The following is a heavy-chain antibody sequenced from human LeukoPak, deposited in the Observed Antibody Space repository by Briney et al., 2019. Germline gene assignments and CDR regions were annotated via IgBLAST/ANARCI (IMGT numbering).Heavy chain of an antibody. Sequence: PGGSLRLSCAASGFTFSSYSMNWVRQAPGKGLEWVSSISSSSSYIYYADSVKGRFTISRDNAKNSLYLQMNSLRAEDTAVYYCAKDFDNPWAQISAIDHWGQGTLVTVSS. V-gene: IGHV3-21*01. CDR3: AKDFDNPWAQISAIDH. CDR1: GFTFSSYS. D-gene: IGHD3-9*01. J-gene: IGHJ4*02. CDR2: ISSSSSYI.